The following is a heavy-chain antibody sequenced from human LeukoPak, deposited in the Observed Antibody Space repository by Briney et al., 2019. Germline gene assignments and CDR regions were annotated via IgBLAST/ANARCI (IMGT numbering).Heavy chain of an antibody. V-gene: IGHV3-30*18. CDR1: GFTFSNYG. Sequence: GGSLRLSCAASGFTFSNYGMHWVRQAPGKGPEWVALISYDGSDKYYTDSVKGRFTVSRDNSKNTLFLQMNSRRAEDTAVYYCANSPLLGHWGQGTLVTVSS. CDR2: ISYDGSDK. CDR3: ANSPLLGH. J-gene: IGHJ5*02.